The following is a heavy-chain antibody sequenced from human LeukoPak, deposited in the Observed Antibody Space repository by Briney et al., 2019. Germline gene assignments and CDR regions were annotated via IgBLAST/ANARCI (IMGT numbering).Heavy chain of an antibody. CDR3: ARDPGSYGDALDI. Sequence: ASVKVSCKASGYTFTNYGISWVRQAPGQGLEWMGWISAYSGDTNYAQKFQGRVTMARDTSTSTAYMELRSLRSDDTAVYYCARDPGSYGDALDIWGQGTMVTVSA. CDR1: GYTFTNYG. D-gene: IGHD3-16*01. J-gene: IGHJ3*02. CDR2: ISAYSGDT. V-gene: IGHV1-18*01.